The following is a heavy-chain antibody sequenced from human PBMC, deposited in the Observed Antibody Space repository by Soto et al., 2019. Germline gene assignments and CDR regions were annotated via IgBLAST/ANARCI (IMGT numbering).Heavy chain of an antibody. Sequence: PGESLKISCKGSGYSFTSYWIGWVRQMPGKGLGWMGIIYPGDSDTRYSPSFQGQVTISADKSISTAYLQWSSLKASDTAMYYCARHRRYYGSGSYYNVHYYYYGMDVWGQGTTVTVSS. D-gene: IGHD3-10*01. V-gene: IGHV5-51*01. CDR3: ARHRRYYGSGSYYNVHYYYYGMDV. J-gene: IGHJ6*02. CDR1: GYSFTSYW. CDR2: IYPGDSDT.